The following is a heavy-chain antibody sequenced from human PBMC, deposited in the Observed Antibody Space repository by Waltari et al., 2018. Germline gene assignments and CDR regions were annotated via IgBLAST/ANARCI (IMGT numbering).Heavy chain of an antibody. CDR2: IRSKAYGGTT. CDR3: TRDPGVPDY. D-gene: IGHD3-3*01. J-gene: IGHJ4*02. V-gene: IGHV3-49*04. Sequence: EVQLVESGGGLVQPGRSLRLSCTASGFNFGDYAMSWVRQAPGKGLEWVGFIRSKAYGGTTEYAASVKGRFTISRDDSKSIAYLQMNSLKTEDTAVYYCTRDPGVPDYWGQGTLVTVSS. CDR1: GFNFGDYA.